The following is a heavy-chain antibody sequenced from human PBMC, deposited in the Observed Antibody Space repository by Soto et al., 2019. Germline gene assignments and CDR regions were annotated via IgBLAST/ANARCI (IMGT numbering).Heavy chain of an antibody. J-gene: IGHJ3*02. CDR1: GFNFSSYS. D-gene: IGHD2-2*01. CDR2: ISSSSSYI. V-gene: IGHV3-21*01. Sequence: GRPLRLSCAASGFNFSSYSMRLVRQAPGKGLEWVSSISSSSSYIYYADSVNGRFTISRDNAKTSLYLQMNSLRAEDTAVYYCAKFPLPARRTDAFAIWGQGTMVTVSS. CDR3: AKFPLPARRTDAFAI.